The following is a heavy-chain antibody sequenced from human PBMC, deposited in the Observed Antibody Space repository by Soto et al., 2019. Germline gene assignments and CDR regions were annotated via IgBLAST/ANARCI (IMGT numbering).Heavy chain of an antibody. D-gene: IGHD6-13*01. J-gene: IGHJ2*01. CDR3: AKDNYPRVAVSSWYEVGYFDL. CDR1: GFTFSSYA. CDR2: ISGSGGST. V-gene: IGHV3-23*01. Sequence: EVQLLESGGGLVQPGGSLRLSCAASGFTFSSYAMSWVRQAPGKGLEWVSAISGSGGSTYYADSVKGRFTISRDNSKNTLYLQMNSLRAEDTAVYYCAKDNYPRVAVSSWYEVGYFDLWGRGTLGTVSS.